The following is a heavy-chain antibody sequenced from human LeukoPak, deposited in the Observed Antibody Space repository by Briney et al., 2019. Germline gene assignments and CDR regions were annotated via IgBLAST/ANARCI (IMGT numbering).Heavy chain of an antibody. CDR1: GFTFGDYA. Sequence: HPGGSLRLSCTASGFTFGDYALTWVRQVPGKGLQWVGFIRSKAYGGTTEYAASVKGRFTISRDDSKSIAYLQMNSLKTEDTAVYYCARGRYCSGGSCYGARWGQGTLVTVSS. V-gene: IGHV3-49*04. J-gene: IGHJ4*02. CDR2: IRSKAYGGTT. D-gene: IGHD2-15*01. CDR3: ARGRYCSGGSCYGAR.